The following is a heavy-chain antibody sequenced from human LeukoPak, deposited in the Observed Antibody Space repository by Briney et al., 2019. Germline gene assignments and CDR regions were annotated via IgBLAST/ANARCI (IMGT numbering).Heavy chain of an antibody. D-gene: IGHD2-15*01. V-gene: IGHV3-21*01. CDR1: GFIFSNYN. Sequence: PGRSLRLSCAASGFIFSNYNMNWVRQAPGKGLEWVSSINSGSSDIYYAGSVRGRFTISRDNAKNSLYLQMSSLRAEDTAVYYCARDGWLDYWGQGTLVTVSS. CDR2: INSGSSDI. J-gene: IGHJ4*02. CDR3: ARDGWLDY.